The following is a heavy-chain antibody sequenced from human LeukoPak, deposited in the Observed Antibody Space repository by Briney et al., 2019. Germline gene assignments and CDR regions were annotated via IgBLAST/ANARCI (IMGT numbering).Heavy chain of an antibody. V-gene: IGHV4-59*11. D-gene: IGHD3-16*01. CDR1: GGSISSHY. J-gene: IGHJ6*03. CDR2: IYYSGST. CDR3: ARGAFYMDV. Sequence: SKTLSLTCTVSGGSISSHYWSWIRQPPGKGLEWIGYIYYSGSTNYNPSLKSRVTISVDTSKNQFSLKLSSVTAADTAVYFCARGAFYMDVWGKGTTVTVSS.